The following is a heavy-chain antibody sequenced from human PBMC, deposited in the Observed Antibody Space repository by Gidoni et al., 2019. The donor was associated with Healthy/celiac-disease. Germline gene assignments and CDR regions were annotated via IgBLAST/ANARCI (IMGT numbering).Heavy chain of an antibody. J-gene: IGHJ4*02. V-gene: IGHV3-21*01. CDR2: ISSSSYI. Sequence: EVQLVESGGGLVKPGGSLRLSCAASGLTCSSYSMNWFRQAPGKGLGWVSSISSSSYIYYADSVKCRFTISRDNAKNSLYLQMNSLRAEDTAVYYCARDHFYYYDSSGYSPAYFDYWGQGTLVTVSS. CDR3: ARDHFYYYDSSGYSPAYFDY. D-gene: IGHD3-22*01. CDR1: GLTCSSYS.